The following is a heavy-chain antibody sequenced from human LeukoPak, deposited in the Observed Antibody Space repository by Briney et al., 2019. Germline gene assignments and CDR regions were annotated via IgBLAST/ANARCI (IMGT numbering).Heavy chain of an antibody. CDR3: ARDRRGGCSSTSCYRRREDYYYYMDV. CDR2: IIPIFGTA. V-gene: IGHV1-69*05. D-gene: IGHD2-2*01. J-gene: IGHJ6*03. Sequence: ASVKVSCKASGGTFSSYAISWVRQAPGQGLEWMGGIIPIFGTANYAQKFQGRVTITTDESTSTAYMELSSLRSEDTAVYYCARDRRGGCSSTSCYRRREDYYYYMDVWGKGTTVTVSS. CDR1: GGTFSSYA.